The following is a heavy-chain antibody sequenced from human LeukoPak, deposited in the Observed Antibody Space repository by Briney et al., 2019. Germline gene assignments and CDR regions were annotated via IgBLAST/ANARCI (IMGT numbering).Heavy chain of an antibody. J-gene: IGHJ3*02. CDR1: GDSVSSNSAA. CDR3: ARDDYDILTGLEDAFDI. D-gene: IGHD3-9*01. CDR2: TYYRSKWYN. V-gene: IGHV6-1*01. Sequence: SQTLSLTCAISGDSVSSNSAAWNWIRQSPSRGLEWLGRTYYRSKWYNGYAVSVISRITINPDTSKNQFSLQLNSVTPEDTAVYYCARDDYDILTGLEDAFDIWGQGTMVTVSS.